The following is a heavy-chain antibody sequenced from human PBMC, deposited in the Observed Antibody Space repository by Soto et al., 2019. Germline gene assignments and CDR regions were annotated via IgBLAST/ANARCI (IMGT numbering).Heavy chain of an antibody. D-gene: IGHD3-3*01. CDR1: GGSVSIGSYY. J-gene: IGHJ4*02. V-gene: IGHV4-61*01. Sequence: QVQLQESGPGLVKPSETLSLTCTVSGGSVSIGSYYWSWIRQPPGKVLEWIGYIYYSGSTNYNPSLKSRVTISVDTCKNQFSLKLSSVTAADTDVYYCARATSFLDPRIDYWGQGTLVTVSS. CDR2: IYYSGST. CDR3: ARATSFLDPRIDY.